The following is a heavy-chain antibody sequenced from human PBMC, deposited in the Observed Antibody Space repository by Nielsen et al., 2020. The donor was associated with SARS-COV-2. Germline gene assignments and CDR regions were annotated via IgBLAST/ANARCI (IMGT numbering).Heavy chain of an antibody. D-gene: IGHD3-10*01. CDR2: VSASGGST. V-gene: IGHV3-23*01. CDR1: GFIFNIYA. J-gene: IGHJ3*01. Sequence: GESLKISCAASGFIFNIYAMAWVRRAPGRGLQWVTGVSASGGSTYYTDSVKGRFSISRDNSKNTLFLQMHSLRVEDTAVYYCAKDGVVRGDALDLWGQGTMVTVSS. CDR3: AKDGVVRGDALDL.